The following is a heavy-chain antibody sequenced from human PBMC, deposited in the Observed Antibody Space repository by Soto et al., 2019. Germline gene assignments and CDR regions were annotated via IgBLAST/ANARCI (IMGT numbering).Heavy chain of an antibody. J-gene: IGHJ4*02. CDR2: VYYTGST. CDR3: ARSVAVPGAHIDY. V-gene: IGHV4-59*01. CDR1: GGSISCSY. Sequence: SETLSLTWIVSGGSISCSYWSWIGQSPGKGLEWLGYVYYTGSTNYSPSLRSRVSISVDTSKNEFSLRLSSVTAADTAVYFCARSVAVPGAHIDYWGQGTQVTVSS. D-gene: IGHD6-19*01.